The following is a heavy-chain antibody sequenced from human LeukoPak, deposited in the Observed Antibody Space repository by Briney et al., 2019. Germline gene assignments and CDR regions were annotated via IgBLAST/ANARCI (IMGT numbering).Heavy chain of an antibody. J-gene: IGHJ4*02. D-gene: IGHD3-22*01. V-gene: IGHV3-30*03. CDR3: VRNMYSSGYYYAGTFDY. CDR2: ISYDGSNK. CDR1: GFTFSNYG. Sequence: GGSLRLSCEASGFTFSNYGMHWVRKAPGKGLEWVTLISYDGSNKYYADSVKGRFTISRDNSKNTLYLQMNGLRAEDTALYYCVRNMYSSGYYYAGTFDYWGQGTLVTVSS.